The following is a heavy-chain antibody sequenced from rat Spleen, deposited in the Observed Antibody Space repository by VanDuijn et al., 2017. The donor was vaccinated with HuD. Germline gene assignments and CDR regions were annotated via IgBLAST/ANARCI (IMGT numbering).Heavy chain of an antibody. CDR1: GFTFSNYG. V-gene: IGHV5-29*01. J-gene: IGHJ1*01. D-gene: IGHD1-11*01. Sequence: EVQLVESDGGLVQPGRSLKLSCAASGFTFSNYGMAWVRQAPTKGLEWVAAISSSGDVTYYRDSVKGRFTVSRDNAKSTLYLQMDSLGSEDTATYYCATDQGYGGYSAYWYFDFWGPGTMVTVSS. CDR2: ISSSGDVT. CDR3: ATDQGYGGYSAYWYFDF.